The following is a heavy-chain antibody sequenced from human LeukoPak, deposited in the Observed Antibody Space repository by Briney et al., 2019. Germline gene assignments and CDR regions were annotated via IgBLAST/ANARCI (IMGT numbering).Heavy chain of an antibody. J-gene: IGHJ4*02. Sequence: ASVKVSCKASGYTFTSYYIHWVRQAPGQGLEWMGIINPSGGSTTYALKFQGRVAMTRDTSTSRVYMEVSSLRSEDTAVYYCARTYSSSDEFDYWGQGTLVTVSS. D-gene: IGHD6-13*01. V-gene: IGHV1-46*01. CDR2: INPSGGST. CDR1: GYTFTSYY. CDR3: ARTYSSSDEFDY.